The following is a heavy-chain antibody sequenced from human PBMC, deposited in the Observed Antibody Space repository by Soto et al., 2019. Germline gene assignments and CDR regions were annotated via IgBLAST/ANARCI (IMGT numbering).Heavy chain of an antibody. D-gene: IGHD3-22*01. CDR1: GFTFSSYA. CDR2: ISGSGGST. CDR3: AKEPYYDSSGYYYYFDY. Sequence: ESGGGLVQPGGSLRLSCAASGFTFSSYAMSWVRQAPGKGLEWVSAISGSGGSTYYADSVKGRFTISRDNSKNTLYLQMNSLRAEDTAVYYCAKEPYYDSSGYYYYFDYWGQGTLVTVSS. J-gene: IGHJ4*02. V-gene: IGHV3-23*01.